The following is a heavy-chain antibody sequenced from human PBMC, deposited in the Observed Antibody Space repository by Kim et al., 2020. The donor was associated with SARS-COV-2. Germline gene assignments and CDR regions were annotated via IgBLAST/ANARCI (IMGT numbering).Heavy chain of an antibody. J-gene: IGHJ4*02. CDR2: ISHEGSNK. V-gene: IGHV3-30*04. D-gene: IGHD3-10*01. CDR3: ARDWAPSFGSGSYLFDH. CDR1: GFTFSRYS. Sequence: GGSLRLSCASSGFTFSRYSMHWVRQAPGKGLEWVAFISHEGSNKYYADSVKGRFTISRDSSKSTVFLQMNGLRDEDTAGYYCARDWAPSFGSGSYLFDHWGLGTLVAVSS.